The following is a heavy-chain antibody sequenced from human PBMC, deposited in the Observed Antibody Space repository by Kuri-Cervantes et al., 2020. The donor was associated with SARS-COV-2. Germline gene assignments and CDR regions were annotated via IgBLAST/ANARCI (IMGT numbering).Heavy chain of an antibody. CDR3: ARDYDFWSGYHNWFDP. J-gene: IGHJ5*02. CDR1: GFTFSDYY. V-gene: IGHV3-11*04. CDR2: ISSSGDTI. D-gene: IGHD3-3*01. Sequence: GGSLRLSCAASGFTFSDYYMSWIRQAPGKGLECVSYISSSGDTIYYADSVRGRFTISRDNAENSLYLQMNSLRAEDTAVYYCARDYDFWSGYHNWFDPWGQGTLVTVSS.